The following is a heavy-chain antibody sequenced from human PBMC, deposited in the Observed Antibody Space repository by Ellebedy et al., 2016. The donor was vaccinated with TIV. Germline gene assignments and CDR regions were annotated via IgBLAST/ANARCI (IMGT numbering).Heavy chain of an antibody. Sequence: GESLKISCAASGVTLSGYWMHWVRHAPGKGLVWVSRIKSDGSSTNYADSVKGRFTISSDNAKNTLYLQMNRLRVEDTAVYYCGSSSRGYSGVYMDVWGQGTTVTVSS. D-gene: IGHD5-12*01. J-gene: IGHJ6*02. CDR3: GSSSRGYSGVYMDV. CDR1: GVTLSGYW. V-gene: IGHV3-74*01. CDR2: IKSDGSST.